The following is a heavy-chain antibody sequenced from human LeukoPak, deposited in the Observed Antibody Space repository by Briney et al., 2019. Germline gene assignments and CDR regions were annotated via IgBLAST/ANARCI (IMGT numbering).Heavy chain of an antibody. CDR2: INSDGSST. J-gene: IGHJ4*01. V-gene: IGHV3-74*01. D-gene: IGHD3-10*01. Sequence: PGGSLRLSCAASGFTFSSYWMHWVRQAPGKGLVWVSRINSDGSSTNYADSVKGRFTISRDNAKNTLYLQTNSLRAEDTAMYYCARAVYYSNYLGYWGQGTLVTVSS. CDR1: GFTFSSYW. CDR3: ARAVYYSNYLGY.